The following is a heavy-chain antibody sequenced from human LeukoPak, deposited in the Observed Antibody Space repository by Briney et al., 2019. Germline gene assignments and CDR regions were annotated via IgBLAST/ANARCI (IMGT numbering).Heavy chain of an antibody. D-gene: IGHD2-2*01. CDR1: GDSISSGSGDYY. V-gene: IGHV4-30-4*01. CDR2: IDSSGTT. CDR3: ARHKGNIVVVPAAKRSNWFDP. J-gene: IGHJ5*02. Sequence: SETLSLTCTVSGDSISSGSGDYYWSWIRQSPGKGLEWIGYIDSSGTTYQSPSLKSRVTISVDTSKNQFSLKLSSVTAADTAVYYCARHKGNIVVVPAAKRSNWFDPWGQGTLVTVSS.